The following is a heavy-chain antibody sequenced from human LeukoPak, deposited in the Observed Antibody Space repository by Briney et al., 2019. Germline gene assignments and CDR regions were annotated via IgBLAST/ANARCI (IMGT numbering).Heavy chain of an antibody. V-gene: IGHV4-59*01. CDR1: GGSISSYY. J-gene: IGHJ3*02. D-gene: IGHD1-26*01. CDR2: IYYSGST. CDR3: ARESSSGSYFYRDAFDI. Sequence: PSETLSLTRTVSGGSISSYYWSWIRQPPGKGLEWIGYIYYSGSTNYNPSLKSRVTISVDTSKNQFSLKLSSVTAADTAVYYCARESSSGSYFYRDAFDIWGQGTMVTVSS.